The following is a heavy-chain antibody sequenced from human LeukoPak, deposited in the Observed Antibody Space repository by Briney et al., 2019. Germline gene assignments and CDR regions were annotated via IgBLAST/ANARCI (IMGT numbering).Heavy chain of an antibody. Sequence: GGSLRLACAASGFTVNNYAMNWVRQTPGGRLGWVSFIVMSSGPLLYADSGEGRFSISRDNYKNTLYLQMNSMRAEDTAVYYCARARTTRGFDYWGQGTLVTVSS. D-gene: IGHD4-17*01. CDR2: IVMSSGPL. CDR3: ARARTTRGFDY. J-gene: IGHJ4*02. V-gene: IGHV3-48*01. CDR1: GFTVNNYA.